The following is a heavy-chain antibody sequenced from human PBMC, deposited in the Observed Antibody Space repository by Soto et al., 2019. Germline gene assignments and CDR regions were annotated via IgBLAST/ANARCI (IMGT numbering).Heavy chain of an antibody. CDR2: IYYSGST. J-gene: IGHJ3*02. CDR3: ARVSGGTMVRGVIITTRYAFDI. Sequence: QLQLQESGPGLVKPSETLSLTCTVSGGSISSSSYYWGWIRQPPGKGLEWIGSIYYSGSTYYNPSLKSRVTISVDTSKNQFSLKLSSVTAADTAVYYCARVSGGTMVRGVIITTRYAFDIWGQGTMVTVSS. D-gene: IGHD3-10*01. V-gene: IGHV4-39*01. CDR1: GGSISSSSYY.